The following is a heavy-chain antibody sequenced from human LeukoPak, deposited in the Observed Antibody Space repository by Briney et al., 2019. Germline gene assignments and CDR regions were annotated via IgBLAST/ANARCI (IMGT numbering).Heavy chain of an antibody. J-gene: IGHJ6*02. CDR1: GYTFTGYY. CDR2: INPNSGGT. Sequence: ASVKVSCKASGYTFTGYYMHWVRQAPGQGLEWMGWINPNSGGTDYAQKFQGRVTMTRDTSISTAYMELSRLRSDDTAVYYCARGPTLRWSWYGMDVWGQGTTVTVSS. D-gene: IGHD4-23*01. V-gene: IGHV1-2*02. CDR3: ARGPTLRWSWYGMDV.